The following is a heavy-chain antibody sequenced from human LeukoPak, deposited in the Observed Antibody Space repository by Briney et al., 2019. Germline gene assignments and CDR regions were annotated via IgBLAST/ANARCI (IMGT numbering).Heavy chain of an antibody. CDR1: GFTFNNYA. CDR3: AKETASDLGGAVDY. D-gene: IGHD3-16*01. V-gene: IGHV3-23*01. J-gene: IGHJ4*02. Sequence: PGGSLRLSCAASGFTFNNYAMSWVRQAPGKGLEWVSAISGSGGSTYYADSVKGRFTISRDNSKNTLYQQINTLRAEDTAIFYCAKETASDLGGAVDYWGQGTLVTVSS. CDR2: ISGSGGST.